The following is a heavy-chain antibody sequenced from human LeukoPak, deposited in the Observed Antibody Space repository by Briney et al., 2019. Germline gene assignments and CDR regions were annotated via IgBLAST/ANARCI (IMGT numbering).Heavy chain of an antibody. CDR3: ATALRAAAGFDY. CDR1: GFTFSSYG. CDR2: ISSSSSYI. V-gene: IGHV3-21*01. Sequence: GGSLRLSCAASGFTFSSYGMNWVRQAPGKGLEWVSSISSSSSYIYYADSVKGRFTISRDNAKNSLYLQMNSLRAEDTAVYYCATALRAAAGFDYWGQGTLVTVSS. D-gene: IGHD6-13*01. J-gene: IGHJ4*02.